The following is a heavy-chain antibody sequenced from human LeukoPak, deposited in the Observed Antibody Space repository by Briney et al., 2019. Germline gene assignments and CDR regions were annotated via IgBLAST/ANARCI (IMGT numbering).Heavy chain of an antibody. CDR2: ISGGGGST. CDR1: GFTFSSYA. V-gene: IGHV3-23*01. CDR3: AREGYCSSTSCYIYFDY. J-gene: IGHJ4*02. D-gene: IGHD2-2*02. Sequence: PGGSLRLSCAASGFTFSSYAMSWVRQAPGKGLEWVSAISGGGGSTYYADSVKGRFTISRDNSKNTLYLQMNSLRAEDTAVYYCAREGYCSSTSCYIYFDYWGQGTLVTVSS.